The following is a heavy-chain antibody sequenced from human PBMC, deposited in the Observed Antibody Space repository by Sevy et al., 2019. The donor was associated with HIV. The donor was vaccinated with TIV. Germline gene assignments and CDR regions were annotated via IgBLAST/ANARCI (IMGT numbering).Heavy chain of an antibody. CDR1: GFTFSTYS. Sequence: GGSLRLSCKASGFTFSTYSMHWVRQAPGKGLEWVSSISRTSTTTYYADSAKGRFTISRDNAKNSLYLQMNSLRDEDTTVYYCAREAYYYDSREENWFDPWGQGTLVTFSS. D-gene: IGHD3-22*01. CDR2: ISRTSTTT. CDR3: AREAYYYDSREENWFDP. J-gene: IGHJ5*02. V-gene: IGHV3-48*02.